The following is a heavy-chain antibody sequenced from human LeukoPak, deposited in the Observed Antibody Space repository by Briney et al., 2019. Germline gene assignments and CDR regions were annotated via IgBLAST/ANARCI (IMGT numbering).Heavy chain of an antibody. V-gene: IGHV1-2*02. D-gene: IGHD1-14*01. J-gene: IGHJ6*03. CDR3: AREFRGLRGNLRPTSRGGVSYYMDV. CDR2: INPNSGGT. CDR1: GYTFTGYY. Sequence: ASVKVSCKASGYTFTGYYMHWVRQAPGQGLEWMGWINPNSGGTNYAQKFQGRVTMTRDTAISTAYMEPSRLRSDDTAVYYCAREFRGLRGNLRPTSRGGVSYYMDVWGKGTTVTVSS.